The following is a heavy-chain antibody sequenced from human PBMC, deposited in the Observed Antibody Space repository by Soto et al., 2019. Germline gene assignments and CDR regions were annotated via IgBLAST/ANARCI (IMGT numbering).Heavy chain of an antibody. Sequence: QVQLVQSGAEVKKPGASVKVSYVASGYTFTDHYIHWVRQAPGQGLEWMGWINPHSGYTIYAQKFQGRVTLTGDTSISTAYMELSRLRSDDTAVYYCARGRTVNFYGMDVWGQGTTVTVSS. CDR3: ARGRTVNFYGMDV. D-gene: IGHD4-17*01. J-gene: IGHJ6*02. CDR1: GYTFTDHY. V-gene: IGHV1-2*02. CDR2: INPHSGYT.